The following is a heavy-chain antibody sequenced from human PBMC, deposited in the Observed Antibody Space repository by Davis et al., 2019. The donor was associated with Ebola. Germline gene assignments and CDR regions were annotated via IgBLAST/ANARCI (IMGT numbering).Heavy chain of an antibody. V-gene: IGHV4-59*08. CDR1: GGSISSYY. CDR3: ARHSPQRNWFDP. J-gene: IGHJ5*02. CDR2: IYYSGST. Sequence: SETLSLTCTVSGGSISSYYWSWIRQPPGKGLEWIGYIYYSGSTNYNPSLKSRVTISVDTSKNQFSLKLSSVTAADTAVYHCARHSPQRNWFDPWGQGTLVTVSS. D-gene: IGHD5-24*01.